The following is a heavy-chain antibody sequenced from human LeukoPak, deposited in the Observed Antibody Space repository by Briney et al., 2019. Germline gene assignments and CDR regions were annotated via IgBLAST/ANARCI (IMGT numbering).Heavy chain of an antibody. CDR2: ISAYNGYT. CDR1: GYTFTSYG. J-gene: IGHJ4*02. CDR3: ARGHGVRYDSTDFLDY. D-gene: IGHD3-22*01. Sequence: ASVKVSCKASGYTFTSYGITWVRQAPGQGLEWMGWISAYNGYTNYAQMLQGRVTMTTDTSTTTAYMELRSLRSDDTAVYYCARGHGVRYDSTDFLDYWGQGTLVTASS. V-gene: IGHV1-18*01.